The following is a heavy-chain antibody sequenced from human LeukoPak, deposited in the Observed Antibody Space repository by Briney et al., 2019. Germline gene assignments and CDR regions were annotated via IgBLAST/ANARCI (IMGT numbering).Heavy chain of an antibody. V-gene: IGHV4-59*01. CDR2: IFYSGST. J-gene: IGHJ5*02. Sequence: PSETLSLTCTVSVGSMSNYYWSWIRQPPGKGLEGIGYIFYSGSTNSNPSFKNRVTISVDTSKNQFSLRLTSVSTADTAVYYCARYKQTTVTMTGGFDPWGQGTLVIVSS. CDR1: VGSMSNYY. CDR3: ARYKQTTVTMTGGFDP. D-gene: IGHD4-17*01.